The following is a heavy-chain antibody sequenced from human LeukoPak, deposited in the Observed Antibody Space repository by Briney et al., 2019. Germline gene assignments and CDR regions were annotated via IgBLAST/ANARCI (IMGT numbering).Heavy chain of an antibody. CDR2: INGDGSST. V-gene: IGHV3-74*01. CDR1: GFTFSSYY. J-gene: IGHJ6*04. CDR3: ARGLYCSGINCYNGMDV. D-gene: IGHD2-15*01. Sequence: AGGSLRLSCAASGFTFSSYYIHWVRQAPGKGLEWVSRINGDGSSTRYADSVKGRFTISRDNAKNTVYLQMNSLRVEDTVVYSRARGLYCSGINCYNGMDVWGKGTTVTVSS.